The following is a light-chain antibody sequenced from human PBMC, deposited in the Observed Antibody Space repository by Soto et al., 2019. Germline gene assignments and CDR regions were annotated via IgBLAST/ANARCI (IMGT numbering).Light chain of an antibody. CDR1: QSINRY. CDR3: QQHNNWPVT. Sequence: EIVLTQSPATLSLSPGGRATLSCRTSQSINRYLAWYQQKPGQAPRLLIYDASTRATGVPARFSGGGSGTDFTLTISSLEPEDFAVYYCQQHNNWPVTFGPGTKVDI. J-gene: IGKJ3*01. V-gene: IGKV3-11*01. CDR2: DAS.